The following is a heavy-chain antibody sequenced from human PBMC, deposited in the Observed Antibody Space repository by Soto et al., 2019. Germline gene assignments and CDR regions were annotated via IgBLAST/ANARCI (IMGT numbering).Heavy chain of an antibody. J-gene: IGHJ4*02. V-gene: IGHV4-4*02. D-gene: IGHD1-7*01. Sequence: SETLSLTCAVSGGSFTSNNWWTWVRQPPGQGLEWIGEIYRTGSTNYNPSLKSRVTISLDKPENQFSLKVTSLTAADTAVYYCASRDPGTSVDYWGQGTLVTVSS. CDR2: IYRTGST. CDR1: GGSFTSNNW. CDR3: ASRDPGTSVDY.